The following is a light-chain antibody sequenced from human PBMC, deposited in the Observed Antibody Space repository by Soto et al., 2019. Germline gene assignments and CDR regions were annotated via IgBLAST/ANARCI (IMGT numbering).Light chain of an antibody. Sequence: DIPMTQSPSSLSASVGDRVTITCRASQSIVTYLNWYLQKPGKAPKLLIYAASNLQSGVPSRFSGSGSGTDFTLTISSLQPEDFATYFCQQSYSTPPWTFCQGTKVEIK. V-gene: IGKV1-39*01. J-gene: IGKJ1*01. CDR1: QSIVTY. CDR2: AAS. CDR3: QQSYSTPPWT.